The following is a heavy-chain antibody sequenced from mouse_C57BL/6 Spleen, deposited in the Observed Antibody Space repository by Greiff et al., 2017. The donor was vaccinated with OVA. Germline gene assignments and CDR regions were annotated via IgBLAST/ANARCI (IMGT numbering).Heavy chain of an antibody. V-gene: IGHV1-18*01. J-gene: IGHJ3*01. CDR2: INPNNGGT. CDR3: ARRDYGSSYGFAY. D-gene: IGHD1-1*01. CDR1: GYTFTDYN. Sequence: EVQLQQSGPELVKPGASVKIPCKASGYTFTDYNMDWVKQSHGKSLEWIGDINPNNGGTIYNQKFKGKATLTVDKSSSTAYMGLRSLTSEDTGVYYCARRDYGSSYGFAYWGQGTLVTVSA.